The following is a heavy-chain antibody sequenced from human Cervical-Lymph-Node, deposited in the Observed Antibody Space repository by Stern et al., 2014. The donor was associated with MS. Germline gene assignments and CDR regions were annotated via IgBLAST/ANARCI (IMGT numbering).Heavy chain of an antibody. CDR3: ARLGIASRPYFYGMDV. D-gene: IGHD6-6*01. V-gene: IGHV4-61*02. CDR2: IYASGIT. J-gene: IGHJ6*02. Sequence: QLQLQESGPGLVKPSQTLSLTCTVSGDSVSSGSHYWSWVRQPAGKGLEWIGRIYASGITTSSPSLRSRSTLSQPTPKTQFPLRLSSVTATDTAVYYCARLGIASRPYFYGMDVWGQGTTVIVSS. CDR1: GDSVSSGSHY.